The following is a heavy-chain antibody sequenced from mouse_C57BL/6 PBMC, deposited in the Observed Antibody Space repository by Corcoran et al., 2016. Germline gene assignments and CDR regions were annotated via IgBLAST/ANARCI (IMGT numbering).Heavy chain of an antibody. V-gene: IGHV1-75*01. D-gene: IGHD2-2*01. CDR2: IFPGSGST. CDR3: ARRGYGYDGFDY. Sequence: QVQLQQSGPELVKPGASETISCKASGYTFTDYYIKRVKQRPGQGLEWIGWIFPGSGSTYYNEKFKGKATLTVDKSSSTAYMLLSSLTSEDSAVYFCARRGYGYDGFDYWGQGTTLTVSS. J-gene: IGHJ2*01. CDR1: GYTFTDYY.